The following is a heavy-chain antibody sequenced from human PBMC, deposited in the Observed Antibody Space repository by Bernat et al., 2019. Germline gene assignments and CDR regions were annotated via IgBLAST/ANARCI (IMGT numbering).Heavy chain of an antibody. CDR1: GGSFSGYY. D-gene: IGHD1-20*01. CDR3: ARGDHGTITGTTGFDP. V-gene: IGHV4-34*01. J-gene: IGHJ5*02. Sequence: QVQLQQWGAGLLKPSETLSLTCAVYGGSFSGYYWSWIRQPPGKGLEWIGEINHSGSTNYNPSLKSRVTISVDTSKNQFSLKLSSVTAEDTAVYYGARGDHGTITGTTGFDPWGQGTLVTVSS. CDR2: INHSGST.